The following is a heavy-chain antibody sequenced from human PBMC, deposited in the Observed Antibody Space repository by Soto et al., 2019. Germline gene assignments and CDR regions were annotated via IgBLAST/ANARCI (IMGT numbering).Heavy chain of an antibody. Sequence: QVQLVQSGAEVKKPGASVKVSCKASGYTFTSYAMHWVRQAPGQRLEWMGWINAGNGNTKYSQKFHGRVTITRDTSASAAYMVLSSLISEDTAVYYCARSGRELLGSFDYWGQGTLVTVSS. CDR3: ARSGRELLGSFDY. CDR2: INAGNGNT. D-gene: IGHD1-26*01. CDR1: GYTFTSYA. V-gene: IGHV1-3*01. J-gene: IGHJ4*02.